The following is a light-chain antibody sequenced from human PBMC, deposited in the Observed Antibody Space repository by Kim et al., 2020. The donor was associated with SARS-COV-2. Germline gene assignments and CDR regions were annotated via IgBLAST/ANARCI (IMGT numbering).Light chain of an antibody. J-gene: IGKJ1*01. CDR3: LQDSNYPRT. CDR2: AAS. V-gene: IGKV1-6*01. Sequence: ASVGDRVTITCRASQDISNELGWYQQKPGKAPKLLIYAASSLQSAVPSRFSGSGSGTDFTLTISSLQPEDFATYYCLQDSNYPRTFGQGTKVDIK. CDR1: QDISNE.